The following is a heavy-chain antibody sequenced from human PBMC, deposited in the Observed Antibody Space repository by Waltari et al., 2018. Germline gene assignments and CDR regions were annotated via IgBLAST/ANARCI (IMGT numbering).Heavy chain of an antibody. D-gene: IGHD3-3*01. CDR2: ISYDGSNK. J-gene: IGHJ4*02. CDR1: GFTFSSYA. CDR3: ARGPGDYDLSAFDY. V-gene: IGHV3-30-3*01. Sequence: QVQLVESGGGVVQPGRSLRLSCAASGFTFSSYAMHWVRQAPGKGLEWVAVISYDGSNKDYADSVKGRFTISRDNSKNTLYLQMNSLRAEDTAVYYCARGPGDYDLSAFDYWGQGTLVTVSS.